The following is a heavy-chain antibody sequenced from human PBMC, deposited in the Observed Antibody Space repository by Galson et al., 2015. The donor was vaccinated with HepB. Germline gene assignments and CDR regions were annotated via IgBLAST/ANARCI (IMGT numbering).Heavy chain of an antibody. V-gene: IGHV3-64D*06. J-gene: IGHJ6*02. CDR2: ISNNGGST. CDR3: VKEDAYYYYAMDV. Sequence: SLRLSCAASGFTFRSYAMHWVRQAPGKGLEFVSSISNNGGSTYYADSVKGRFSISRDNYKNTVYLQMSSLRIEDTAVYYCVKEDAYYYYAMDVWGQGTAVTVSS. CDR1: GFTFRSYA.